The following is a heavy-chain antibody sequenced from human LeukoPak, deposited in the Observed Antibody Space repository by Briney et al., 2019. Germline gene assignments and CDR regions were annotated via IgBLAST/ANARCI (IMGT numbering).Heavy chain of an antibody. CDR3: ARDGTAAGLYFDL. V-gene: IGHV3-7*01. Sequence: GGSLRLSCAVSGFTFNRYWMKWVRQAPGKGGEWVARIRQDGGEKSYVDAVKGRFTIFRDKTKHSLYLQMRSLRAEDPAVYYCARDGTAAGLYFDLWGQGTLVTVSS. CDR2: IRQDGGEK. D-gene: IGHD6-13*01. CDR1: GFTFNRYW. J-gene: IGHJ4*01.